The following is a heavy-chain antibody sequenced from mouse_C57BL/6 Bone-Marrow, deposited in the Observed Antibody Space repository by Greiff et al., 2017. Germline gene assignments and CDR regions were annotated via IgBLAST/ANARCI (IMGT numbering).Heavy chain of an antibody. V-gene: IGHV1-64*01. CDR1: GYTFTSYW. CDR3: SKPYGAWVAY. Sequence: VQLQQPGAELVKPGASVKLSCKASGYTFTSYWMHWVKQRPGQGLEWIGMIQPNSGSTNYNEKFKSKATLTVDKSSSTANMQLISLTSEDSAVYYCSKPYGAWVAYWGQGTLVTVSA. D-gene: IGHD1-1*01. CDR2: IQPNSGST. J-gene: IGHJ3*01.